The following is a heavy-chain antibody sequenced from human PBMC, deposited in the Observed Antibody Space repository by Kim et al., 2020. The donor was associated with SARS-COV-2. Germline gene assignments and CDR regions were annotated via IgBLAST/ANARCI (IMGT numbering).Heavy chain of an antibody. J-gene: IGHJ4*02. CDR1: GYTFTTYA. CDR3: ARSSPVGSGDFDC. Sequence: ASVKVSCKASGYTFTTYALHWVRQAPGQSLEWMGWISPGKGNTKYSQKLQGRVTITRDASASTVYMDLSSLRSEDTAVYYCARSSPVGSGDFDCWGQGTLVTVSS. CDR2: ISPGKGNT. V-gene: IGHV1-3*01. D-gene: IGHD7-27*01.